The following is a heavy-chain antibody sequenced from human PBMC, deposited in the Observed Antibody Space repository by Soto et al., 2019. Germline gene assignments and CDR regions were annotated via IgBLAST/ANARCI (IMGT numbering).Heavy chain of an antibody. CDR3: ARDLNPKFYDFWSGSSYMDV. J-gene: IGHJ6*03. D-gene: IGHD3-3*01. CDR2: INPSGGST. Sequence: ASVKVSCKASGYTFTSYYMHWVRQAPGQGLEWMGIINPSGGSTSYAQKFQGRVTMTRDTSTSTVYMELSSLRSEDTAVYYCARDLNPKFYDFWSGSSYMDVWGKGTTVTVS. V-gene: IGHV1-46*03. CDR1: GYTFTSYY.